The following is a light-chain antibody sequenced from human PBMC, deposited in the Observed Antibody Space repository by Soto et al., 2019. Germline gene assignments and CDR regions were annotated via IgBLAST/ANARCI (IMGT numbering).Light chain of an antibody. Sequence: IVLTQSPGTLSSSPGERATLSCRASQSVSTNNLAWYQQRPGQAPRLLIYGASRRATGIPDRFSGSGSGTDFTLTISRLEPEDFATYYCQQYNSYSTFGQGTKVEIK. V-gene: IGKV3-20*01. CDR2: GAS. J-gene: IGKJ1*01. CDR3: QQYNSYST. CDR1: QSVSTNN.